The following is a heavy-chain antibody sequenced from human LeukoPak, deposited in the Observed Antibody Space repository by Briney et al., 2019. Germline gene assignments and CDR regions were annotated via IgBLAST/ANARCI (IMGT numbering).Heavy chain of an antibody. CDR1: GYIFTSYW. D-gene: IGHD3-10*01. J-gene: IGHJ4*02. CDR2: LYPADSDT. Sequence: GESLKISCKSSGYIFTSYWIGWVRQMPGKGLEWMGLLYPADSDTRYSPSFQGQVTISADKSISTAYLQWSSLKASDTAMYYCARRNYGSVLDYWGQGTLVTVSS. CDR3: ARRNYGSVLDY. V-gene: IGHV5-51*01.